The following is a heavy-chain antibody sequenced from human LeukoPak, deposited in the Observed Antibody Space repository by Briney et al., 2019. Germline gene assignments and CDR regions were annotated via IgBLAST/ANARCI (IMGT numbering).Heavy chain of an antibody. J-gene: IGHJ4*02. Sequence: PSETLSLTCTVSGGSISSGGYYWSWIRQQPGKGLEWIGYIYYSGSTYYNPSLKSRVTISVDTSKNQFSLKLSSVTAADTAVYYCARAAGVPAAADYWGQGTLVTVSS. CDR3: ARAAGVPAAADY. D-gene: IGHD2-2*01. CDR1: GGSISSGGYY. CDR2: IYYSGST. V-gene: IGHV4-31*03.